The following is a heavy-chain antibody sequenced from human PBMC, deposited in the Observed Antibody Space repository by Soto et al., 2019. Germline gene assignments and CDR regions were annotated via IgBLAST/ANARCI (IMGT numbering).Heavy chain of an antibody. J-gene: IGHJ4*02. CDR3: TRDVNPVDYIGPFDY. Sequence: SLRLSCTASGFTFGDYAMSWFRQAPGKGLEWVGFIRSKAYGGTTEYAASVKGRFTISRDDSKSIAYLQMNSLKTEDTAVYYCTRDVNPVDYIGPFDYWGQGTLVTVSS. D-gene: IGHD4-4*01. V-gene: IGHV3-49*03. CDR1: GFTFGDYA. CDR2: IRSKAYGGTT.